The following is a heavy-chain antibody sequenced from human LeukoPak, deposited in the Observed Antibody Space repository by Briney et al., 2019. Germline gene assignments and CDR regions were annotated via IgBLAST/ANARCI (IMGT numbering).Heavy chain of an antibody. V-gene: IGHV3-48*03. D-gene: IGHD3-10*02. CDR1: GFTFSSYE. CDR3: AELGITMIGGV. Sequence: GGSLRLSCAASGFTFSSYEMNWVRQAPGKGLEWVSYISSSGSTIYYADSVKGRFTISRDNAKNSLYLQMYSLRAEDTAVCYCAELGITMIGGVWGKGTTVTISS. J-gene: IGHJ6*04. CDR2: ISSSGSTI.